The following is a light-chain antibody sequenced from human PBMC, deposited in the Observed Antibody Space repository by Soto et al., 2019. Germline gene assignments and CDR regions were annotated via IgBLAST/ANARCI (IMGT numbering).Light chain of an antibody. J-gene: IGLJ1*01. CDR3: RSFARRKSFF. V-gene: IGLV2-8*01. Sequence: SGMTETPSASGSPGQSLTISCTGTSNDVSGYNYVSWYQQHQGKAPKLMIYEVNKRPSGVPDRFSGSESGNTASLPVTGFQAEDESYYYCRSFARRKSFFFGSATKVTFL. CDR1: SNDVSGYNY. CDR2: EVN.